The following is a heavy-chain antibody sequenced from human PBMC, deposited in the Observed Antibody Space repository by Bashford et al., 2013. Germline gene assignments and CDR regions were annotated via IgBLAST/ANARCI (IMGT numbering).Heavy chain of an antibody. J-gene: IGHJ3*01. V-gene: IGHV3-21*01. CDR2: IGISSTYI. Sequence: VRQAPGKGLEWVSSIGISSTYIFYADSMKGRCTISRDNAKNSLYLQMNSLRAEDTAVYYCARARHVYDRSGYQTDAFDLVGAKGTMVTVSS. D-gene: IGHD3-22*01. CDR3: ARARHVYDRSGYQTDAFDL.